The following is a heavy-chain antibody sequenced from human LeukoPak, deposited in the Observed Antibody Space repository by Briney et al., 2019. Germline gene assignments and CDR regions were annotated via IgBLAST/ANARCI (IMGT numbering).Heavy chain of an antibody. CDR1: GFTFSTYE. J-gene: IGHJ3*02. Sequence: PGGSLILSCAASGFTFSTYEMNRVRQAPGQGRDWHSYIPSSGSANYYADSVKGRFTSSRDNAKNPLYLQMNSLRAEDTAVYYCARVRAVTYGLHAFDIWGQGTMVTVSS. V-gene: IGHV3-48*03. D-gene: IGHD4-17*01. CDR3: ARVRAVTYGLHAFDI. CDR2: IPSSGSAN.